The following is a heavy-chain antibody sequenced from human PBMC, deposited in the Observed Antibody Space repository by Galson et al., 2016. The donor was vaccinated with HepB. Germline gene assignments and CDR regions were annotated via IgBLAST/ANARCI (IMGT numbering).Heavy chain of an antibody. Sequence: SLRLSCAASGFSVSSSYMSWVRQAPGKGLEWVSVIYPGGTTYLADSVKGRFTISRDNSNNMVHLQMNSLRVEDKAVYFCARDEWQLGPWYYSMDVWGQGTTVTVSS. D-gene: IGHD4-23*01. V-gene: IGHV3-66*01. CDR2: IYPGGTT. CDR3: ARDEWQLGPWYYSMDV. CDR1: GFSVSSSY. J-gene: IGHJ6*02.